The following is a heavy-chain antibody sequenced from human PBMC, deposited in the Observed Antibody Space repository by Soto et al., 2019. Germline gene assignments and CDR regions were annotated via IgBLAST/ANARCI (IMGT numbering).Heavy chain of an antibody. V-gene: IGHV3-66*01. Sequence: VQLVESGGGLVLPGGSLRLSCAVSGFNVNNNYMSWVRQAPGKGPEWVSVIYSDGTTDYADSVKGRFTVSRDTSRNTLYLQMNSLRAEDTAVYHCTRDSSYYGAGRGVLDYWGQGTLVTVSS. CDR1: GFNVNNNY. D-gene: IGHD3-10*01. J-gene: IGHJ4*02. CDR2: IYSDGTT. CDR3: TRDSSYYGAGRGVLDY.